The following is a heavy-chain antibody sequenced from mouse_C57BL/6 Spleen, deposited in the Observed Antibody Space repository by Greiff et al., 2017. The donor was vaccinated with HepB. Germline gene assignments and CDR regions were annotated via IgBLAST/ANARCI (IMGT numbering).Heavy chain of an antibody. CDR3: ARGAITTGFAY. CDR2: IDPSDSYT. Sequence: QVQLQQPGAELVKPGASVKLSCKASGYTFTSYWMQWVKQRPGQGLEWIGEIDPSDSYTNYNQKFKGKATLTVDTSSSTAYMQLSSLTSEDSAVYYCARGAITTGFAYWGQGTLVTVSA. V-gene: IGHV1-50*01. D-gene: IGHD1-2*01. J-gene: IGHJ3*01. CDR1: GYTFTSYW.